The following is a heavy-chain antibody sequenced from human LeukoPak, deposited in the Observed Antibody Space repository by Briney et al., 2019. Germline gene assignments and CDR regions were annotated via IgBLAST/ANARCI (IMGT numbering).Heavy chain of an antibody. CDR2: FDPEDGET. V-gene: IGHV1-24*01. CDR3: ARGPIIDIVVIPAAADYYHMDV. CDR1: GYTLTELS. D-gene: IGHD2-2*01. Sequence: ASVKVSCKVSGYTLTELSMHWVRQAPGKGLEWMGGFDPEDGETIYAQKFQGRVTMTTDSSTSTAYMELRSLRSDDTAVYYCARGPIIDIVVIPAAADYYHMDVWGKGTTVTVSS. J-gene: IGHJ6*03.